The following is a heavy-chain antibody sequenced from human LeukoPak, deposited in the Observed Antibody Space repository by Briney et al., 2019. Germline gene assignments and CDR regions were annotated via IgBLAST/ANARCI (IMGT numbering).Heavy chain of an antibody. V-gene: IGHV3-7*01. CDR2: IKQDGSEG. CDR3: SRSLDY. CDR1: GFPFSDYW. Sequence: GGSLGLSCAASGFPFSDYWMDWVRQAPGKGMEWVANIKQDGSEGYYADSVKGRFTISRDNAKSSLYLQMNSLRAEDTAVYYCSRSLDYWGQGALVTVSS. J-gene: IGHJ4*02.